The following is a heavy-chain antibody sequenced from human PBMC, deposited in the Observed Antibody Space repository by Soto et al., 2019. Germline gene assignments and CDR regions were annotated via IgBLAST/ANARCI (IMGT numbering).Heavy chain of an antibody. V-gene: IGHV3-23*01. Sequence: GGSLRLSCAGSRFSFSTSAMSWVLQAPGNGLEWVSAISGGGANTYYADSVKGRLTISRDNSKNTLYLQMDSLRAEDTAIYFCAKDSYSDFSSGHYYYFDFWGQGTLVTVSS. CDR3: AKDSYSDFSSGHYYYFDF. CDR1: RFSFSTSA. J-gene: IGHJ4*02. CDR2: ISGGGANT. D-gene: IGHD3-3*01.